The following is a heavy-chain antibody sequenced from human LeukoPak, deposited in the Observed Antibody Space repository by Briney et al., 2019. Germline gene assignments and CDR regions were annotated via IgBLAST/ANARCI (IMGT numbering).Heavy chain of an antibody. CDR2: IYYNGIS. CDR1: GGSISGYY. Sequence: SETLSLTCTVSGGSISGYYWSWIRQPPGKALEWIAYIYYNGISNYNPSLKSRVIISVDSSKNQFSLKLTSVTAADTAVSYSAKNLTGTGTTMDVWGQGTTVTVSS. D-gene: IGHD1-14*01. J-gene: IGHJ6*02. CDR3: AKNLTGTGTTMDV. V-gene: IGHV4-59*01.